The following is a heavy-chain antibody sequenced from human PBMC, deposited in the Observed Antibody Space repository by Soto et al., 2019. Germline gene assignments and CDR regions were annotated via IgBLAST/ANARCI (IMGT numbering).Heavy chain of an antibody. CDR1: GGSVNSANYY. D-gene: IGHD3-22*01. CDR3: SRDNSGYFPTY. J-gene: IGHJ4*02. Sequence: SETLSLTCSVSGGSVNSANYYWSWVRQPPGKGLEWIGFIYYNGNTKYNPSLKSRVTISLDTSKNQFSLNLTSVTAADAAVYYCSRDNSGYFPTYWGQGTLVTVSS. CDR2: IYYNGNT. V-gene: IGHV4-61*01.